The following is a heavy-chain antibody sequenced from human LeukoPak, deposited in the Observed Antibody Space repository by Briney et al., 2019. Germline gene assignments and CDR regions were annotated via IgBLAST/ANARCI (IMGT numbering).Heavy chain of an antibody. J-gene: IGHJ3*02. D-gene: IGHD6-13*01. CDR3: ARDRLYSSSWYGDAFDI. Sequence: SETLSLTCTVSGGSISSSSYYWGWIRQPPGKGLEWIGSIYYSGSTYYNPSLKSRVTILVDTSKNQFSLKLSSVTAADTAVYYCARDRLYSSSWYGDAFDIWGQGTMVTVSS. CDR2: IYYSGST. CDR1: GGSISSSSYY. V-gene: IGHV4-39*07.